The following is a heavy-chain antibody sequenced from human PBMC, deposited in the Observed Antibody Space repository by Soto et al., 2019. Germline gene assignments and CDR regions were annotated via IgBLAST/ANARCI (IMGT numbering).Heavy chain of an antibody. V-gene: IGHV2-5*02. D-gene: IGHD5-12*01. J-gene: IGHJ4*02. CDR2: IYWDDDK. CDR3: VQTYQWLRFDY. CDR1: GFSLSTSGVG. Sequence: QITLKESGPTLVKPTQTLTLTCTFSGFSLSTSGVGAGWIRQPPAKALEWLALIYWDDDKRYSPSLKSRLTITKDTSKNQVVLTMTNMDPVDTATYYCVQTYQWLRFDYWGQGTLVTVSS.